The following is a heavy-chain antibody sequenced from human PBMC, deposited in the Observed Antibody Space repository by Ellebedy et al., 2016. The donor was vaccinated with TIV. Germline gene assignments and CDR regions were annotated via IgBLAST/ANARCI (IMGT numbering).Heavy chain of an antibody. Sequence: GGSLRLXCAASGFTFSDHYMDWVRQAPGKGLEWVSGVSWGGAVIGYEDSVKGRFTISRDNAENSVYLQMDSLRTEDTALYYCTKDRTGCRGGSCYRAFALWGQGTMVTVSA. CDR3: TKDRTGCRGGSCYRAFAL. J-gene: IGHJ3*01. CDR1: GFTFSDHY. V-gene: IGHV3-9*01. D-gene: IGHD2-15*01. CDR2: VSWGGAVI.